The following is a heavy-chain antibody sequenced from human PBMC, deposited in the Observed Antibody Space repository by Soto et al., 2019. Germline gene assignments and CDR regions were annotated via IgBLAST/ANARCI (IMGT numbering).Heavy chain of an antibody. CDR3: ERGRGGWRNYGMDV. Sequence: QVKLVESGGGVVQPGRSLRLSCVASGFTFSRYAMDWVRQAPGKGLKWVAIISYDGRNEYYADSVKGRFTISRDNSKNTLYLQMNSLRPEHTAVYYCERGRGGWRNYGMDVWGQGTTVTVSS. V-gene: IGHV3-30*03. CDR2: ISYDGRNE. CDR1: GFTFSRYA. D-gene: IGHD6-19*01. J-gene: IGHJ6*02.